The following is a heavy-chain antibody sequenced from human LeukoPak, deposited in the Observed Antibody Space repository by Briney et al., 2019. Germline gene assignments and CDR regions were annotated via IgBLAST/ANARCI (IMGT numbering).Heavy chain of an antibody. CDR3: ARLGSGWSFDF. CDR1: GFTFSSYG. D-gene: IGHD6-19*01. J-gene: IGHJ4*02. V-gene: IGHV3-33*01. Sequence: PGRSLRLSCAASGFTFSSYGMNWVRQAPGKGLEWVAVIWYDGSNKYYADSVKGRFTISRDNSKNTVSLQLNSLRAEDTAVYYCARLGSGWSFDFWGQGTLVAVSS. CDR2: IWYDGSNK.